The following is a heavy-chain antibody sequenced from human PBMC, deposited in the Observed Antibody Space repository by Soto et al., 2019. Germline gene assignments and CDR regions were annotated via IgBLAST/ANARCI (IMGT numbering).Heavy chain of an antibody. CDR3: ARRDIVVVVAATLVDY. Sequence: EVQLLESGGGLVQPGGSLRLSCAASGFTFSSYAMSWVRQAPGKGLEWVSAVSGSGGSTYYADSVKGRFTISRDNSKHTLYLQMNSLRAEDTAVYYCARRDIVVVVAATLVDYWGQGTLVTVSS. CDR1: GFTFSSYA. J-gene: IGHJ4*02. V-gene: IGHV3-23*01. D-gene: IGHD2-15*01. CDR2: VSGSGGST.